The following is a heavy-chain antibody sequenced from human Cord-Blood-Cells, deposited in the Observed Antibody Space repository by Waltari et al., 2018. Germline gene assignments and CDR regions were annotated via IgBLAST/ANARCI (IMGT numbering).Heavy chain of an antibody. J-gene: IGHJ2*01. CDR1: GGTFSSYA. V-gene: IGHV1-69*18. CDR2: ISPIFGTA. Sequence: QVQLVQSGAEVKKPGSSVKVSCKASGGTFSSYAISWVRQAPGKGLEWMGRISPIFGTANYEQKFRGRVTITADESTSTAYMELSSLRSEDTAVYYCAREWGVTGINYWYFDLWGRGTLVTVSS. D-gene: IGHD7-27*01. CDR3: AREWGVTGINYWYFDL.